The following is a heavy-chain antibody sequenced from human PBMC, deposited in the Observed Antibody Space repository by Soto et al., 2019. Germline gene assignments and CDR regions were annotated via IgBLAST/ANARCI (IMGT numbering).Heavy chain of an antibody. J-gene: IGHJ5*02. Sequence: GGSLRLSCAASGFTFSGSAMHWVRQASGKGLEWVGRIRSKSNSYATAYAASVKGRFTISRDDSKDTAYLQMNSLKTEDTAVYYCTRDPRNYYDSIGSANWFDPWGQGTLVTVSS. V-gene: IGHV3-73*01. CDR1: GFTFSGSA. D-gene: IGHD3-22*01. CDR2: IRSKSNSYAT. CDR3: TRDPRNYYDSIGSANWFDP.